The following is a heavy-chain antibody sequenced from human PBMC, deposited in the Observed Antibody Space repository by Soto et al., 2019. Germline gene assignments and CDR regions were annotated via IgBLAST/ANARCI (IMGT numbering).Heavy chain of an antibody. D-gene: IGHD3-22*01. CDR2: IHSSGSI. V-gene: IGHV4-30-4*01. Sequence: QAPGRGLEWIGYIHSSGSIYYNPSLKSRATMSIDTARNQFSLKVSSVTVADTAVYYCARDLYGLQDDNSGPYPRPGWGRCTVVTVSS. J-gene: IGHJ1*01. CDR3: ARDLYGLQDDNSGPYPRPG.